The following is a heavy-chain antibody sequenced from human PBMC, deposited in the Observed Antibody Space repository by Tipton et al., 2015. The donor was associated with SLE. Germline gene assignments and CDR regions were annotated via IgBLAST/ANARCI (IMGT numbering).Heavy chain of an antibody. CDR1: GFTFSTYW. J-gene: IGHJ4*02. CDR2: IKQDGSEK. D-gene: IGHD6-13*01. CDR3: ARGWAAAGEIFDY. V-gene: IGHV3-7*01. Sequence: SLRLSCEASGFTFSTYWMSWVRQAPGKGLEWVANIKQDGSEKYYVDSVKGRFTISRDNAKNSLYLQMNSLRAEDTAVYYCARGWAAAGEIFDYWGQGTLVTVSS.